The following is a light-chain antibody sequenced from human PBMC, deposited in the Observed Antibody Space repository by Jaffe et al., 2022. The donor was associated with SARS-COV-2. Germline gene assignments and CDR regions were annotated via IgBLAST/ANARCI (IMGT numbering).Light chain of an antibody. CDR3: QAWDSSTATVV. V-gene: IGLV3-1*01. CDR1: KLGDRY. J-gene: IGLJ2*01. CDR2: QDN. Sequence: SFELTQPPSVSVSPGQTASITCSGDKLGDRYACWYQQRPGQSPVLVIYQDNKRPSGIPERFSGSNSGNTATLTISGTQAVDEADFYCQAWDSSTATVVFGGGTKLTVL.